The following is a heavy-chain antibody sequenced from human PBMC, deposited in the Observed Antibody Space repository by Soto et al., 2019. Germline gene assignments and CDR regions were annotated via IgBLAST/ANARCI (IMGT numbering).Heavy chain of an antibody. CDR1: GGSISSYY. J-gene: IGHJ4*02. CDR3: ASGISGSSPAN. Sequence: QVQLQESGPGLVKPSETLSLTCTVSGGSISSYYWSWIRQPPGKGLEWIGYIYYSGSTNYNTSLQSRVTISVDTSKNQFSLKLSSVTAADAAVYYCASGISGSSPANWGQGTLVTVSS. CDR2: IYYSGST. D-gene: IGHD6-6*01. V-gene: IGHV4-59*01.